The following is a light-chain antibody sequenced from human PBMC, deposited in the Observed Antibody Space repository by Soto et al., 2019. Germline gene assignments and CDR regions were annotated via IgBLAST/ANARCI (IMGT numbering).Light chain of an antibody. CDR1: SSDVGDYNY. Sequence: QSALTQPASVSGSPGQSITISCTGTSSDVGDYNYVSWYQQHPGKAPKVIIYVVSNRPSGVSNRFSGSKSGNTASLTISGLQAEDEADYYCSSYTSSSTLVFGTGTKLTVL. CDR3: SSYTSSSTLV. J-gene: IGLJ1*01. CDR2: VVS. V-gene: IGLV2-14*01.